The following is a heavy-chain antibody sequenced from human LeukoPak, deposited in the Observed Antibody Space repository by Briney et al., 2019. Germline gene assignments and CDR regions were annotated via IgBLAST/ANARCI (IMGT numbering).Heavy chain of an antibody. J-gene: IGHJ4*02. Sequence: ASVKVSCKASGYIFTNYGISWVRQAPGQGLEWVGWISGYNDNAHYAQKLQGRVTMTTDTSTSTAYMELRSLRSDDTAVYYCARDRMVTFGGVIALNFDYWGQGTLVTVSS. CDR1: GYIFTNYG. V-gene: IGHV1-18*01. CDR2: ISGYNDNA. CDR3: ARDRMVTFGGVIALNFDY. D-gene: IGHD3-16*02.